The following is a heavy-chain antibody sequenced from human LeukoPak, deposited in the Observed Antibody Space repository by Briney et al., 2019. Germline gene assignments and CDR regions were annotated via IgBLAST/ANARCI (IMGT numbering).Heavy chain of an antibody. D-gene: IGHD4-17*01. Sequence: ASVKVSCKASGYTFTSYGISWVRQAPGQGLEWMGWISAYNGNTNYAQKFQGRVTMTEDTSTDTAYMELSSLRSEDTAVYYCATQAVRWFDPWGQGTLVTVSS. J-gene: IGHJ5*02. V-gene: IGHV1-18*01. CDR2: ISAYNGNT. CDR1: GYTFTSYG. CDR3: ATQAVRWFDP.